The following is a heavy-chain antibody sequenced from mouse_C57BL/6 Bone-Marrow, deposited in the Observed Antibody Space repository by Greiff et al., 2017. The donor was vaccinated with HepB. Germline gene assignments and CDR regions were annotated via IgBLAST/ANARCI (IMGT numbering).Heavy chain of an antibody. J-gene: IGHJ1*03. V-gene: IGHV5-4*01. CDR2: ISDGGSYT. CDR3: ARNYSNYGGYFDV. D-gene: IGHD2-5*01. Sequence: EVQGVESGGGLVKPGGSLKLSCAASGFTFSSYAMSWVRQTPEKRLEWVATISDGGSYTYYPDNVKGRFTISRDNAKNNLYLQMSHLKSEDTAMYYCARNYSNYGGYFDVWGTGTTVTVSS. CDR1: GFTFSSYA.